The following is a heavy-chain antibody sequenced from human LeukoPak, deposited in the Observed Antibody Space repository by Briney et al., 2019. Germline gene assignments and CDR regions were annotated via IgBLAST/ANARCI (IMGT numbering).Heavy chain of an antibody. CDR3: VRETATYYYDSRGYYRQIEVFDI. CDR2: VYYSGRT. Sequence: PSETLSLTCSVSGASVRSDSHYWSWIRQPPGKGLKWIGNVYYSGRTAYSPSLKSRVTISVDISKNQFSLQLNSVTAAGTAVYYCVRETATYYYDSRGYYRQIEVFDIWGQGTPVIVSS. D-gene: IGHD3-22*01. J-gene: IGHJ3*02. V-gene: IGHV4-61*01. CDR1: GASVRSDSHY.